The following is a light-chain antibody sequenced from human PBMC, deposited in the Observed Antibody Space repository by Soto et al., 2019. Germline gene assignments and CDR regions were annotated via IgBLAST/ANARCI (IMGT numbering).Light chain of an antibody. CDR1: SSDVGSYNL. V-gene: IGLV2-23*02. Sequence: QSALTQPASVSGSPGQSITISCTGTSSDVGSYNLVSWYQQHPGKAPKLMIYEDNKRPSRISNRFSGSKSGNTASLTISGLQAEDEADYYCCSYARSSTFRVFGGGTKLTVL. J-gene: IGLJ3*02. CDR3: CSYARSSTFRV. CDR2: EDN.